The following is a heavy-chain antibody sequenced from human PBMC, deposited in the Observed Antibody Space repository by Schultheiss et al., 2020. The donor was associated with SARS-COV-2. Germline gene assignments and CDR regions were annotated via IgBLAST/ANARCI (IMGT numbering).Heavy chain of an antibody. CDR2: RSGSGGRT. CDR3: ARDYYGMDV. V-gene: IGHV3-23*01. J-gene: IGHJ6*02. Sequence: ESLKISCAASGFTFTTYAMTWVRQAPGKGLEWVSARSGSGGRTYYADSVKGRFTISRDNSKNTVYLQMNTLRVEDTAVYYCARDYYGMDVWGQGTTVTVAS. CDR1: GFTFTTYA.